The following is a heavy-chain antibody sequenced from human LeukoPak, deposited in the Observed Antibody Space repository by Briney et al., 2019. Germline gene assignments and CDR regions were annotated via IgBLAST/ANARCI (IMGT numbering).Heavy chain of an antibody. V-gene: IGHV3-21*01. Sequence: PGGSLRLSCAASGFNFSTYSMNWVRQAPGKGLEWVSSITSSSSYIHYADSVKGRFTISRDNAKNSLYLQMNSLRADETAVYFCARFIASPGPDAFDIWGQGTLVTVSS. CDR3: ARFIASPGPDAFDI. D-gene: IGHD6-13*01. CDR1: GFNFSTYS. CDR2: ITSSSSYI. J-gene: IGHJ3*02.